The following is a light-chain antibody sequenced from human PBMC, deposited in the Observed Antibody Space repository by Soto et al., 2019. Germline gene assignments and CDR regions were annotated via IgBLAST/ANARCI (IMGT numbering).Light chain of an antibody. Sequence: PAERATLSCRASENVRTFVDWYQQKPVQAPRLLIFGASNRAAGIPDRFSGSVSGTEFTLTISRMEPEDFAVYYCQQYGTPLTFGGGTQVDIK. CDR1: ENVRTF. V-gene: IGKV3-20*01. CDR2: GAS. J-gene: IGKJ4*01. CDR3: QQYGTPLT.